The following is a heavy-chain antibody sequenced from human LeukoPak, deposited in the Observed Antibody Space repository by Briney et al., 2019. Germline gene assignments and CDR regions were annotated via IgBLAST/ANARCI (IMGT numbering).Heavy chain of an antibody. CDR1: GGSISSYC. CDR2: IYYSGST. CDR3: AREGPTRFDP. V-gene: IGHV4-59*01. Sequence: SETLSLTCTVSGGSISSYCWSWIRQPPGKGLEWIGYIYYSGSTNYNPSLKSRVTISVDTSKNQFSLKLSSVTAADTAVYYCAREGPTRFDPWGQGTLVTVSS. J-gene: IGHJ5*02.